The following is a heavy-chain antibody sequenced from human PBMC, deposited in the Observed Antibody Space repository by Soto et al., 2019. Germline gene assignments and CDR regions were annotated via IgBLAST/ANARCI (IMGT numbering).Heavy chain of an antibody. D-gene: IGHD1-26*01. CDR3: ARQEGGSYYHEYFQH. CDR1: GGSISSSTYY. J-gene: IGHJ1*01. CDR2: IYYSGST. V-gene: IGHV4-39*01. Sequence: QLQLQESGPGLVKPSEILSLTCTVSGGSISSSTYYWGWIRQPPGKGLEWIGSIYYSGSTYYNPSLKSRVTISVDTSKIQFSLKLISVTAADTAVYYCARQEGGSYYHEYFQHWGQGTLVTVSS.